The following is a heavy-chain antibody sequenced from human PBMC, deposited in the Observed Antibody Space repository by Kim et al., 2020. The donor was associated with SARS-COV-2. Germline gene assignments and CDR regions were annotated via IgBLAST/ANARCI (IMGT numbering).Heavy chain of an antibody. CDR1: GFTFDDYA. J-gene: IGHJ4*02. CDR3: AKDRRAAAGGGFDY. Sequence: GGSLRLSCAASGFTFDDYAMHWVRQAPGKGLEWVSGISWNSGSIGYADSVKGRFTISRDNAKNSLYLQMNSLRAEDTALYYCAKDRRAAAGGGFDYWGQGTLVTVSS. CDR2: ISWNSGSI. V-gene: IGHV3-9*01. D-gene: IGHD6-13*01.